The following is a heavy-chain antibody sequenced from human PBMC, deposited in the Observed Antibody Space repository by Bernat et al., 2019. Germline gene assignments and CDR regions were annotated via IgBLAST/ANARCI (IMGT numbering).Heavy chain of an antibody. CDR2: INQDGSGK. CDR1: GFTFRSYW. Sequence: EVQLVESGGGLVQPGGSLRLSCEASGFTFRSYWMSWVRQAPGKGLEWVANINQDGSGKYYGGSVKGRFTISRDNAKNSLYLQLNSLRGEDTAVYYCARVVTGTTNYFDYWGQGTLVTVSS. V-gene: IGHV3-7*03. D-gene: IGHD1-7*01. CDR3: ARVVTGTTNYFDY. J-gene: IGHJ4*02.